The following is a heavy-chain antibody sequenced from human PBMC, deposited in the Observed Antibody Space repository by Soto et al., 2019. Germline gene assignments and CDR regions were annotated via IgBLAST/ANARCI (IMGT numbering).Heavy chain of an antibody. CDR2: IYYSGST. V-gene: IGHV4-59*01. CDR3: ARAYYVDGGSSQTYYYYYGMDV. D-gene: IGHD1-26*01. Sequence: PSETLSLTCTVSGGSISSYYWSWIRQPPGKGLEWIGYIYYSGSTNYNPSLKSRVTISVDTSKNQFSLKLSSVTAADTAVYYCARAYYVDGGSSQTYYYYYGMDVWGQGTTVNVSS. J-gene: IGHJ6*02. CDR1: GGSISSYY.